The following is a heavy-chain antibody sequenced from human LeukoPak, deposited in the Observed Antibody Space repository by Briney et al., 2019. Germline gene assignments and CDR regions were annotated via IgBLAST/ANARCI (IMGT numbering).Heavy chain of an antibody. J-gene: IGHJ5*02. V-gene: IGHV1-2*02. D-gene: IGHD1-1*01. CDR3: ARNDWNDPWFDP. Sequence: ASVKVSCKASGYTFTGYYIHWVRQAPGQGLEWMGWLNPKSGGTNYAQNFQGRVTMARDTIINTAYMELSRLRSDDTAVYYCARNDWNDPWFDPWGQGTLVTVSS. CDR1: GYTFTGYY. CDR2: LNPKSGGT.